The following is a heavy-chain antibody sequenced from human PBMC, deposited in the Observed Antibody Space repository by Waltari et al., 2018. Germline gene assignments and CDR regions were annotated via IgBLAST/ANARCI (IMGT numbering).Heavy chain of an antibody. CDR3: ARESRHRPFDY. CDR2: IYYSGST. V-gene: IGHV4-59*01. Sequence: QVQLQESGPGLVKPSETLSLTCTVSGGSISSYYWSWIRQPPGKGLAWIGYIYYSGSTNYNPSLKSRVTISVDTSKNQFSLKLSSVTAADTAVYYCARESRHRPFDYWGQGTLVTVSS. J-gene: IGHJ4*02. D-gene: IGHD2-21*01. CDR1: GGSISSYY.